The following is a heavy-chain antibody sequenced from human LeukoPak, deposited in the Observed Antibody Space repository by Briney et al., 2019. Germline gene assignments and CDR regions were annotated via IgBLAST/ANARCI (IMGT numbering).Heavy chain of an antibody. CDR2: MNPNSGNT. D-gene: IGHD1-26*01. V-gene: IGHV1-8*01. Sequence: GASVKVSCKASGYTFTRYDINWVRQATGQGLEWMGWMNPNSGNTGYAQKFQGRVTMTRNTSISTAYMELSSLRSEDTAVYYCARGEVGEWELPGGYYWGQGTLVIVSS. CDR1: GYTFTRYD. J-gene: IGHJ4*02. CDR3: ARGEVGEWELPGGYY.